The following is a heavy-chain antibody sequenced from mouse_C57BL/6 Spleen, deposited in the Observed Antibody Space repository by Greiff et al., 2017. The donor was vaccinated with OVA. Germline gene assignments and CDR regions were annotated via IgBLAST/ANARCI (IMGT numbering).Heavy chain of an antibody. Sequence: QVQLQQSGPELVKPGASVKISCKASGYAFSSSWMNWVKQRPGKGLEWIGRIYPGDGDPNYNGKFKGKATLTADKSSSTAYMQLSSLTSEDSAVYFCARRPSMDYWGQGTSVTVSS. CDR2: IYPGDGDP. CDR1: GYAFSSSW. CDR3: ARRPSMDY. V-gene: IGHV1-82*01. J-gene: IGHJ4*01.